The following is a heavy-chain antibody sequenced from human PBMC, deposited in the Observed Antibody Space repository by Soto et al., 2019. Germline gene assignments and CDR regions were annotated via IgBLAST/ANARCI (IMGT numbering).Heavy chain of an antibody. D-gene: IGHD3-10*01. J-gene: IGHJ4*02. CDR1: GGSISSSSYY. V-gene: IGHV4-39*01. Sequence: SETLSLTCTVSGGSISSSSYYWGWIRQPPGKGLEWIGSIYYSGSTYYNPSLKSRVTISVDTSKNQFSLKLSSVTAADTAVYYCALTGDGSGSLRQYYFDYWGQGTLVTVSS. CDR3: ALTGDGSGSLRQYYFDY. CDR2: IYYSGST.